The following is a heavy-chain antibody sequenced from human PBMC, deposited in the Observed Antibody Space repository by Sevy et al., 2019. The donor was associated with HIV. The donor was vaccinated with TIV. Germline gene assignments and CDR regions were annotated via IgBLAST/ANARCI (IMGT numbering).Heavy chain of an antibody. V-gene: IGHV1-69*13. J-gene: IGHJ6*02. D-gene: IGHD3-22*01. CDR3: AGSYFDSSGYSPLYYYGMDV. Sequence: ASVKVSCKASGGTFSNYAISWVRQAPGQGLEWMGGFIPMFDTANYAQKFQGKVTLTADGSTTTAYMELSSLRSDDTAVYYCAGSYFDSSGYSPLYYYGMDVWARGPRSPSP. CDR1: GGTFSNYA. CDR2: FIPMFDTA.